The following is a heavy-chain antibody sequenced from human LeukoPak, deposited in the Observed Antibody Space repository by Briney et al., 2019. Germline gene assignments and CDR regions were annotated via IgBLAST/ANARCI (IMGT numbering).Heavy chain of an antibody. J-gene: IGHJ3*01. D-gene: IGHD3-16*01. CDR3: ARDDYGVSDAFDV. CDR1: GGSISSHY. V-gene: IGHV4-59*08. CDR2: IYNSGST. Sequence: SETLSLTCTVSGGSISSHYWSWIRQPPGKGLEWIGYIYNSGSTNYNPSLKSRVTISLDTSKNQFSLHLTSVTAADTAVYFCARDDYGVSDAFDVWGQGTVVTVSS.